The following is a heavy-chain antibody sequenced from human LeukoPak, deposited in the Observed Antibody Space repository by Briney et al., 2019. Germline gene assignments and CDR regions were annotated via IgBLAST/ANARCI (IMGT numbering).Heavy chain of an antibody. Sequence: SVKVSCKASGGTFSSYAISWVRQAPGQGLEWMGGIIPIFGTANYAQKFQGRATITADKSTSTAYMELSSLRSEDTAVYYCARPDSSSWYWFDPWGQGTLVTVSS. D-gene: IGHD6-13*01. J-gene: IGHJ5*02. CDR1: GGTFSSYA. CDR3: ARPDSSSWYWFDP. CDR2: IIPIFGTA. V-gene: IGHV1-69*06.